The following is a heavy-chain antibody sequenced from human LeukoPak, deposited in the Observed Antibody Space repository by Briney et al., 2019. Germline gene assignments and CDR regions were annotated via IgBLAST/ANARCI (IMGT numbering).Heavy chain of an antibody. CDR1: GFTFSSYW. CDR3: AKQVFAGYRSNYYGSGSQAWFDY. J-gene: IGHJ4*02. D-gene: IGHD3-10*01. Sequence: PGGSLRLSCAASGFTFSSYWMSWVRQAPGKGLEWVANIKQDGSEKYYVDSVKGRFTISRDNSKNTLYLQMNSLRAEDTAVYYCAKQVFAGYRSNYYGSGSQAWFDYWGQGTLVTVSS. V-gene: IGHV3-7*01. CDR2: IKQDGSEK.